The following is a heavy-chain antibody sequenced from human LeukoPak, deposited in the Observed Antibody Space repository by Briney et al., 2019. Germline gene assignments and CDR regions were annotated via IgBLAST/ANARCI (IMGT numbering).Heavy chain of an antibody. V-gene: IGHV3-11*06. J-gene: IGHJ4*02. CDR1: GFTFSDYY. Sequence: PGRTLRLSCAASGFTFSDYYMSWIRQAPGKGLEWISYIGGSNGPTNSADSVKGRFTISRDNTKNSLYLQMHSLRAEDTAVYYCARHGRDSGNFYAHFDYWGQGALVTVSS. D-gene: IGHD1-26*01. CDR2: IGGSNGPT. CDR3: ARHGRDSGNFYAHFDY.